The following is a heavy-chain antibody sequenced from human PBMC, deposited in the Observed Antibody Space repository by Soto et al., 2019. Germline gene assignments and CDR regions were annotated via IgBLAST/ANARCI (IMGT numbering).Heavy chain of an antibody. CDR1: GGTFSSYT. J-gene: IGHJ6*02. D-gene: IGHD3-10*01. V-gene: IGHV1-69*02. CDR2: IIPILCIA. Sequence: QVQLVQSGAEVKKPGSSVKVSCKASGGTFSSYTISWVRQAPGQGLEWMGRIIPILCIANYAQKFQGRVTITADKSTSTAYMELSSLRSEDTAVYYCARGYYYGSGSYYYGMDVWGQGTTVTVSS. CDR3: ARGYYYGSGSYYYGMDV.